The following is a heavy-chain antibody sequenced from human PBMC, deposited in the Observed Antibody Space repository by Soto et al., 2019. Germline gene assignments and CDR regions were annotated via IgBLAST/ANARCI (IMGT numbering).Heavy chain of an antibody. J-gene: IGHJ3*02. CDR3: ARETHTVTTGLGASEI. V-gene: IGHV3-30-3*01. Sequence: PGVLMRLSWTVAGCTCVGFAGRWVRQAPGNGLEWVAVISYDGSNKYYADSVKGRFTISRDNSKNTLYLQMNSLRAEDTAVYYCARETHTVTTGLGASEIRGQGTMVPVS. CDR2: ISYDGSNK. CDR1: GCTCVGFA. D-gene: IGHD4-17*01.